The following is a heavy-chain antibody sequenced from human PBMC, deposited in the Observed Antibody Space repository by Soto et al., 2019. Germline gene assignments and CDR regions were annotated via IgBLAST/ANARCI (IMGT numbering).Heavy chain of an antibody. D-gene: IGHD4-17*01. J-gene: IGHJ6*02. CDR3: AQVRPTDYVGNYNNGMDV. CDR2: IIPIFNTA. Sequence: QVQLVQSGAEVKKPGSSVKVSCKASGGTFNYDAITWVRQAPGQGLEWMGGIIPIFNTANYAQKFQGRVTITADESTSTAYMELTSLRSEDTALYYCAQVRPTDYVGNYNNGMDVWGQGTTVTVSS. V-gene: IGHV1-69*01. CDR1: GGTFNYDA.